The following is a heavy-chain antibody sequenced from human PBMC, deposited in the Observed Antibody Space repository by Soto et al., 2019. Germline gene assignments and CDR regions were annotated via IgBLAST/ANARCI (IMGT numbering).Heavy chain of an antibody. D-gene: IGHD1-7*01. V-gene: IGHV4-4*02. CDR3: ARRNWNYRYVYYMDV. CDR2: IYHSGST. CDR1: SGSISSSNW. Sequence: SETLSLTCAVSSGSISSSNWWSWVRQPPGKGLEWIGEIYHSGSTNYNPSLKSRVTISVDKSKNQFSLKLSSVTAADTAVYYCARRNWNYRYVYYMDVWGKGTTVTVSS. J-gene: IGHJ6*03.